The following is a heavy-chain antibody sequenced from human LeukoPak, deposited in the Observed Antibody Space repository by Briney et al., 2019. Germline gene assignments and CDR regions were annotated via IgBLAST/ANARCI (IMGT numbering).Heavy chain of an antibody. D-gene: IGHD6-13*01. J-gene: IGHJ4*02. Sequence: SETLSLTCTVSGGSISGSSYYWGWIRQPPGTGLEWIGSIYYSGSTYYNPSLKSRVTISVDTSKNQFSLKLSSVTAADTAVYYCAGGSSSWYVENYWGQGTLVTVSS. CDR2: IYYSGST. CDR3: AGGSSSWYVENY. V-gene: IGHV4-39*01. CDR1: GGSISGSSYY.